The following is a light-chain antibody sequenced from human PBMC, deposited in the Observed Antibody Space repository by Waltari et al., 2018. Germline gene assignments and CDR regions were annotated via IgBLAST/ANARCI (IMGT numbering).Light chain of an antibody. J-gene: IGLJ2*01. CDR2: GNS. CDR1: SSNIGAGYD. Sequence: QSVLTQPPSVSGAPGPRVNISCTGSSSNIGAGYDVHWYQQLPGTAPKLLIYGNSNRPSGVPDRFSGSKSGTSASLAITGLQAEDEADYYCQSYDSSLSGSVFGGGTKLTVL. V-gene: IGLV1-40*01. CDR3: QSYDSSLSGSV.